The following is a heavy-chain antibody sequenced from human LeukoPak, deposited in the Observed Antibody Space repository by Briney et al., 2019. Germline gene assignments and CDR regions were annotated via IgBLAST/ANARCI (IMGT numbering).Heavy chain of an antibody. Sequence: GGSLRLSCEASGFSFPYGMSWVRQAPGKGLEWVSGITNSGENTYYADSVKGRFTISRDNSKNTLYLQMNSLRAEDTAVYYCASTLWGSYGYPFDYWGQGTLVTVSS. CDR3: ASTLWGSYGYPFDY. V-gene: IGHV3-23*01. CDR2: ITNSGENT. D-gene: IGHD5-18*01. J-gene: IGHJ4*02. CDR1: GFSFPYG.